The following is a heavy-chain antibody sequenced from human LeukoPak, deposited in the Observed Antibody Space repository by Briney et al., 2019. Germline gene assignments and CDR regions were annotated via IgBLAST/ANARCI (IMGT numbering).Heavy chain of an antibody. CDR1: GGSISSYY. D-gene: IGHD3-3*01. CDR3: ARAEWNFWSGFALGRWFDP. J-gene: IGHJ5*02. V-gene: IGHV4-34*01. Sequence: PSETLSLTCTVSGGSISSYYWSWIRQPPGKGLEWIGEINHSGSTNYNPSLKSRVTISVDTSKNQFSLKLSSVTAADTAVYYCARAEWNFWSGFALGRWFDPWGQGTLVTVSS. CDR2: INHSGST.